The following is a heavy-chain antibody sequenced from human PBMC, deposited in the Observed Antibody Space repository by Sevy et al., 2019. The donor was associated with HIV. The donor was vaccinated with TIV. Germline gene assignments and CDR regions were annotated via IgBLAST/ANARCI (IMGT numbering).Heavy chain of an antibody. D-gene: IGHD3-10*01. Sequence: GGSLRLSCAASGFTFSSYGMHWVRQAPGKGLEWVAVISGSGGSTYYADSVKGRFTISRDNSKNTLYLQMNSLRAEDTAVYYCAKYAHYYGSGSYSPTYYFDYWGQGTLVTVSS. CDR2: ISGSGGST. CDR3: AKYAHYYGSGSYSPTYYFDY. CDR1: GFTFSSYG. V-gene: IGHV3-23*01. J-gene: IGHJ4*02.